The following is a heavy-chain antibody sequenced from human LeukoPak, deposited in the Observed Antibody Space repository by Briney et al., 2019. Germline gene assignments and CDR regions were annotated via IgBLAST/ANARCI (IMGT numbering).Heavy chain of an antibody. D-gene: IGHD6-6*01. Sequence: PSETLSLTCTVSGGSISSSSYYWSWIRQPAGKGLEWIGRIHTSGNTDYNPSLKSRVTMSVDTSKNQFSLKVRSVTVADTAVYYCAREGSATARPFVSNDYWGQGILVTVSS. J-gene: IGHJ4*02. CDR2: IHTSGNT. CDR3: AREGSATARPFVSNDY. CDR1: GGSISSSSYY. V-gene: IGHV4-61*02.